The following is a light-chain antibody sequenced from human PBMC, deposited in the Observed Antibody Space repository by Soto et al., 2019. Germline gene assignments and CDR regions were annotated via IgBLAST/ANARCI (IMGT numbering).Light chain of an antibody. V-gene: IGLV2-8*01. Sequence: QSVLTQPPSASGSPGQSVTIPCTGTSSDVGRFNYVSWYQQHPGRAPKLIIYEVSQRPSGVPDRFSASKSGNTASLTVSGLQIEDEADYYCSSYAGSNNFVFGTGTKVTVL. CDR2: EVS. CDR3: SSYAGSNNFV. CDR1: SSDVGRFNY. J-gene: IGLJ1*01.